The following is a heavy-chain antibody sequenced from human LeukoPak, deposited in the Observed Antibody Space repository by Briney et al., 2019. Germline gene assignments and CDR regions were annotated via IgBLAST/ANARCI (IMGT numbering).Heavy chain of an antibody. J-gene: IGHJ5*02. D-gene: IGHD3-9*01. CDR2: IYYTGST. CDR3: ARGGTYNDILSFDP. V-gene: IGHV4-59*01. CDR1: GGSISYYY. Sequence: SETLSLTCTVSGGSISYYYWTWIRQSPGKGLEWIGQIYYTGSTYYNPSLKRRVTISVDTSRNQFSLNLTSVAAADTAVYYCARGGTYNDILSFDPWGQGTLVTVSS.